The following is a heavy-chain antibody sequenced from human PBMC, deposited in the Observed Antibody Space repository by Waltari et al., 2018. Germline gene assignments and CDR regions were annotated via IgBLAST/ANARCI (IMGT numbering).Heavy chain of an antibody. CDR1: GYSFTTYW. V-gene: IGHV5-51*01. D-gene: IGHD3-3*01. J-gene: IGHJ4*02. CDR2: IYPDDSDT. CDR3: ARLGSGYSPFDY. Sequence: EVLLVQSGAEVKKPGESLKISCEGSGYSFTTYWIGWVRQMPGKGLELVGIIYPDDSDTRYSPSFQGQVTISADKSISTAYLQWTGLKASDSAMYYCARLGSGYSPFDYWGQGTLVTVSS.